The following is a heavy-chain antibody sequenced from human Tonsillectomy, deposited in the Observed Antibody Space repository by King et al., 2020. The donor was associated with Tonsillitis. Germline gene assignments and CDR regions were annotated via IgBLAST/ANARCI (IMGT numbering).Heavy chain of an antibody. D-gene: IGHD3-22*01. CDR1: GFTFSNYA. Sequence: VQLVESGGGLIQPGGSLRLSCAASGFTFSNYAMNWVRQAPGKGLEWVSAISGSGDSTHYADSVKGRFTISRDNSKNTLYLQMNSLRAEDTAVYYCAKPYDSIGYYYYYYMDVWGKGTTVTVSS. V-gene: IGHV3-23*04. CDR2: ISGSGDST. J-gene: IGHJ6*03. CDR3: AKPYDSIGYYYYYYMDV.